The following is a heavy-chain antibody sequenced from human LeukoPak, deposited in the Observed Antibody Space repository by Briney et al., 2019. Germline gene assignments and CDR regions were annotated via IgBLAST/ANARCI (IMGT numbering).Heavy chain of an antibody. CDR2: TIPIHTTP. CDR3: ARALPDSSGYWHDTFDV. J-gene: IGHJ3*01. CDR1: GGTFSNYA. V-gene: IGHV1-69*10. D-gene: IGHD3-22*01. Sequence: GASVKVSCKASGGTFSNYAINWVRQAPGQGPEWMGGTIPIHTTPNYAQKFKGKVTITVDKSTSTGYLELSSLRSEDTAMYYCARALPDSSGYWHDTFDVWGQGAMVTVSS.